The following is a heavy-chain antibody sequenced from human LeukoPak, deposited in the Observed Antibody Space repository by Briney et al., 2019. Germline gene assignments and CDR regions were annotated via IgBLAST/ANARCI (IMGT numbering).Heavy chain of an antibody. Sequence: ASVKVSCKVSGYTLTELSMHWVRQAPGKGLEWMGGFDPEDGETIYAQKFQGRVTMTEDTSTDTAYMELSSLRSKDTAVYYCATLGGFGRLRYFDWLPYPLDYWGQGTLVTVSS. D-gene: IGHD3-9*01. J-gene: IGHJ4*02. CDR1: GYTLTELS. V-gene: IGHV1-24*01. CDR3: ATLGGFGRLRYFDWLPYPLDY. CDR2: FDPEDGET.